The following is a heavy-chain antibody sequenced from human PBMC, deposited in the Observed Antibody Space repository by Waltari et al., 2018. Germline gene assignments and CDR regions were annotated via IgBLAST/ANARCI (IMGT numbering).Heavy chain of an antibody. Sequence: GFTFSSYGMHWVRQAPGKGLEWVAFIRYDGSNKYYADSVKGRFTISRDNSKNTLYLQMNSLIAEDTAVYYCAKGYYYDSSEIDYWGQGTLVTVSS. V-gene: IGHV3-30*02. CDR1: GFTFSSYG. CDR2: IRYDGSNK. CDR3: AKGYYYDSSEIDY. D-gene: IGHD3-22*01. J-gene: IGHJ4*02.